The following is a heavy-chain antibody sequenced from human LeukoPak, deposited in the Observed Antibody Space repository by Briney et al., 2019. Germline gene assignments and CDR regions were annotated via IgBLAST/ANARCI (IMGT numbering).Heavy chain of an antibody. Sequence: SETLSLTCAVYGGSFSGYYWSWIRQPPVKGLECIGEINHSGSTNYNPSLKTRVTISVDTSKNQFSLKLSSVTAADTAVYYCARGGLSYYYXSSSFDYWGQGTLVTVSS. V-gene: IGHV4-34*01. CDR1: GGSFSGYY. CDR2: INHSGST. J-gene: IGHJ4*02. D-gene: IGHD3-10*01. CDR3: ARGGLSYYYXSSSFDY.